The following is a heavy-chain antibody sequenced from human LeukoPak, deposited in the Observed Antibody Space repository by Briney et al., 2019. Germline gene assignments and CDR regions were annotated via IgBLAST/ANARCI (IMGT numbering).Heavy chain of an antibody. CDR2: IYTSGST. CDR3: AREIWEEIIDY. Sequence: SETLSLTCTVSGGSLSSGRYHWSWIRQPAGKGLEWIGRIYTSGSTNYNPSLKSRVTISVDTSKNQFSLKLSSVTAADTAVYYCAREIWEEIIDYWGQGTLVTVSS. CDR1: GGSLSSGRYH. D-gene: IGHD1-26*01. V-gene: IGHV4-61*02. J-gene: IGHJ4*02.